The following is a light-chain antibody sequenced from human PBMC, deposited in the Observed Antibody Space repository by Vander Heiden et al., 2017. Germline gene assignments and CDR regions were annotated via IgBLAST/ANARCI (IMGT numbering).Light chain of an antibody. CDR2: SNN. J-gene: IGLJ3*02. V-gene: IGLV1-44*01. CDR1: SSNIGSNT. Sequence: QSVLTQPPSAPGTPGQRVTISCSGSSSNIGSNTVNWYQQLPGTAPKRLIYSNNQRPSGVPDRFSGSKSGTSASLAISGLQSEDEADYYCAAWDDSLNGWVFGGGTKLTVL. CDR3: AAWDDSLNGWV.